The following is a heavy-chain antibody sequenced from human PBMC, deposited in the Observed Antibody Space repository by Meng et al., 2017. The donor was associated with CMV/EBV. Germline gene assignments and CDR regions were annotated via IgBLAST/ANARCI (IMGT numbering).Heavy chain of an antibody. V-gene: IGHV1-46*01. D-gene: IGHD3-3*01. CDR3: AREDDDFWSGYYPGDY. Sequence: ASVKVSCKASGYTFTSYYMHWVRQAPGQGLEWMGIINPSGGSTSYAQKFQGRVTMTRDTSISTAYMELSRLRSDDTAVYYCAREDDDFWSGYYPGDYWGQGTLVTVSS. CDR1: GYTFTSYY. CDR2: INPSGGST. J-gene: IGHJ4*02.